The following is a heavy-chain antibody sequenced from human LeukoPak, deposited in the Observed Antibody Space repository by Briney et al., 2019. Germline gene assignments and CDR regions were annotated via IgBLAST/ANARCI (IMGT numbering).Heavy chain of an antibody. CDR3: ARDSLRAALHYMDV. J-gene: IGHJ6*03. Sequence: GESLRLSCAASGFTFSSYDMNWVRQVPGRGLEWLALISYDGSIKYYADSVKGRFTISRDNSKNTFYLQLNTLRAEDAAVYYCARDSLRAALHYMDVWGKGATVTVSS. V-gene: IGHV3-30*04. CDR2: ISYDGSIK. D-gene: IGHD4-11*01. CDR1: GFTFSSYD.